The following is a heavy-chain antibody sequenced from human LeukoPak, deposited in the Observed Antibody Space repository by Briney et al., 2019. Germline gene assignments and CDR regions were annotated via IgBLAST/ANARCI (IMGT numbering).Heavy chain of an antibody. CDR3: AYGSGSYPSNYYYMDV. V-gene: IGHV3-48*03. CDR2: ISSSGSTI. J-gene: IGHJ6*03. Sequence: AGGSLRLSCAASGFTFSSYEMNWVRQAPGKGLEWVSYISSSGSTIYYADSVKGRFTISRDNAKNSLYLQMNSLRAEDTAVYYCAYGSGSYPSNYYYMDVWGKGTTVTVSS. CDR1: GFTFSSYE. D-gene: IGHD3-10*01.